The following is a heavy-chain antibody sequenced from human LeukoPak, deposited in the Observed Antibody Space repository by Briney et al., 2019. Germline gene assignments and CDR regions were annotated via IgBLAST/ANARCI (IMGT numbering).Heavy chain of an antibody. CDR3: ARGRRVRGVIKKSGNWFDP. J-gene: IGHJ5*02. CDR1: GGSFSGYY. D-gene: IGHD3-10*01. Sequence: SETLSLTCAVYGGSFSGYYWIWIRQPPGKGLELVGAMNHSGSTNYNPPLKSRVTISVDTSKNQFSLKLSSVTAADTAVYYCARGRRVRGVIKKSGNWFDPWGQGTLVTVSS. CDR2: MNHSGST. V-gene: IGHV4-34*01.